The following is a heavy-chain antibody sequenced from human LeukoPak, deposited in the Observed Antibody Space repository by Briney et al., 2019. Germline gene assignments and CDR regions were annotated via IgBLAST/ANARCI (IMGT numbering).Heavy chain of an antibody. J-gene: IGHJ4*02. V-gene: IGHV3-21*04. CDR2: ISSSSSYI. D-gene: IGHD3-10*01. CDR3: AKVGPLWFGIYDY. CDR1: GFTFSSYS. Sequence: PGGSLRLSCAASGFTFSSYSMNWVRQAPGKGLEWVSSISSSSSYIYYADSVKGRFTIPRDNSKNTLYLQMNSLRAEDTAVYYCAKVGPLWFGIYDYWGQGTLVTVSS.